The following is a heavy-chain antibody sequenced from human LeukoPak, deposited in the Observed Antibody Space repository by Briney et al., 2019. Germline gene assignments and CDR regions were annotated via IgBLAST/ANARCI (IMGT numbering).Heavy chain of an antibody. CDR1: GLTFSSYA. CDR2: ISGSGGST. CDR3: ANLPLSGWFDY. J-gene: IGHJ4*02. D-gene: IGHD6-19*01. Sequence: GGSLRLSCAAAGLTFSSYAMSLVRQAPGKGLEWVSAISGSGGSTYYADSVKGRFTISRDNSKNTLYLQMNSLRAEDTAVYYCANLPLSGWFDYWGQGTLVTVPS. V-gene: IGHV3-23*01.